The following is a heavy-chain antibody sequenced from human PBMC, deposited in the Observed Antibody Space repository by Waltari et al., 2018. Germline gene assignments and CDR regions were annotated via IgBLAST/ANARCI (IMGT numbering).Heavy chain of an antibody. Sequence: EVQLVESGGGLVKPGGSLRLSCAASGFTFSSYSMNWVRQAPGKGLEGVSSISSSSSDIDYADSVKGRFTISRDNAKNSLYLQMNSLRAEDTAVYYCARDGVVPAAIDYWGQGTLVTVSS. J-gene: IGHJ4*02. CDR2: ISSSSSDI. CDR1: GFTFSSYS. V-gene: IGHV3-21*01. D-gene: IGHD2-2*01. CDR3: ARDGVVPAAIDY.